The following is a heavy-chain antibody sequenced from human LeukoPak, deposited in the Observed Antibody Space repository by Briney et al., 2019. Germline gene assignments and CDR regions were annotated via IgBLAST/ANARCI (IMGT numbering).Heavy chain of an antibody. CDR1: GGSISSGSYY. Sequence: PSQTLSLTCTVPGGSISSGSYYWRWIRQPAGTGLEWIGRIYTSGSTNYNPSLKSRVTISVDTSKNQFSLKLSSVTAADTAVYYCARGSGYLLDRDYWGQGTLVTVSS. CDR3: ARGSGYLLDRDY. CDR2: IYTSGST. D-gene: IGHD3-22*01. V-gene: IGHV4-61*02. J-gene: IGHJ4*02.